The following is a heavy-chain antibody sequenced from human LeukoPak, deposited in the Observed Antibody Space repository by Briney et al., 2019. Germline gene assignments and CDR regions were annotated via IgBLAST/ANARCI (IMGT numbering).Heavy chain of an antibody. CDR2: ISYDGSNK. D-gene: IGHD3-10*01. CDR3: AREVPGEYFDL. Sequence: PGRSLRLSCAASGFTFSSYGMHWVRQAPGKGLEWVAVISYDGSNKYYADSVKGRFTISRDNAKNSLYLQMNSLRDEDTAVYYCAREVPGEYFDLWGRGTLVTVSS. CDR1: GFTFSSYG. J-gene: IGHJ2*01. V-gene: IGHV3-30*03.